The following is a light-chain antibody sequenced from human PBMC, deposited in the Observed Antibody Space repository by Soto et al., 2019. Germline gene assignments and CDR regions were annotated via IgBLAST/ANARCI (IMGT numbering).Light chain of an antibody. J-gene: IGKJ1*01. V-gene: IGKV1-9*01. CDR1: QAISNF. CDR2: AAS. Sequence: DIQLTQSPSFLSASAGDRVTITCRASQAISNFLAWYQQKPGRAPKLLIYAASTLQSGVPSRFSGSGSGTEFTLTISSLQPDDFATYYCQQYNSYWTFGQGTKVDIK. CDR3: QQYNSYWT.